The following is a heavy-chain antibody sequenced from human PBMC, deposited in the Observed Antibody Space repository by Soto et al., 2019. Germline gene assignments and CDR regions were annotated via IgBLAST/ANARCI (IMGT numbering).Heavy chain of an antibody. CDR1: GFTFSSYS. J-gene: IGHJ5*02. V-gene: IGHV3-21*01. Sequence: EVQLVESGGGLVKPGGSLRLSCAASGFTFSSYSMNWVRQAPGKGLEWVSSISSSSSYIYYADSVKGRFTISRDNAKNSLYLQMNSLRAEDTAVYYCAREVKEYCSGGSCYFGNWFDPWGQGTLGTVSS. CDR3: AREVKEYCSGGSCYFGNWFDP. D-gene: IGHD2-15*01. CDR2: ISSSSSYI.